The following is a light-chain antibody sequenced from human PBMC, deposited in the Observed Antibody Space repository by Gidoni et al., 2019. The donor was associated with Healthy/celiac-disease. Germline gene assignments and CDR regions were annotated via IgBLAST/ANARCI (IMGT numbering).Light chain of an antibody. Sequence: ASVGDRVTITCQASQDISNYLNWYQQKPGKAPKLLIYDASNLETGVPSRFSGSGSGTDFTFTISSLQPEDIATYYCQPYDNLLENFXPXTKVDIK. CDR3: QPYDNLLEN. CDR1: QDISNY. V-gene: IGKV1-33*01. CDR2: DAS. J-gene: IGKJ3*01.